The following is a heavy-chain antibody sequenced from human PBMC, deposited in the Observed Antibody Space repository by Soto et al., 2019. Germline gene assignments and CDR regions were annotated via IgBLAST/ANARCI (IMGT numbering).Heavy chain of an antibody. CDR2: IVPVFGTP. CDR3: TRKAIIPSRRSGMDYSSTLDV. Sequence: QVQLVQSGAEVRKPGSSVRVSCRASGGSFSTYAISWVRQAPGQGLEGMGGIVPVFGTPNYAQKFQDRVIITADESTSTDYMKLSSLRSDDTAIYYCTRKAIIPSRRSGMDYSSTLDVWGQGTPVTVSS. D-gene: IGHD3-10*01. V-gene: IGHV1-69*01. CDR1: GGSFSTYA. J-gene: IGHJ6*02.